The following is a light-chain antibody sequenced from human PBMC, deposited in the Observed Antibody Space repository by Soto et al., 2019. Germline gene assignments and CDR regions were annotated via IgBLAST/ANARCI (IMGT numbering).Light chain of an antibody. Sequence: QSVLTQPASVSGSPGQSITISCTGTSSDVGGYNYVSWYQQHPGKAPKLMIYEVSNRPSGVSNRFSGSKSGNTASLTISGLQAEDEADYCCSSYTSSSTVYVLGSGTKVT. CDR3: SSYTSSSTVYV. J-gene: IGLJ1*01. CDR2: EVS. CDR1: SSDVGGYNY. V-gene: IGLV2-14*01.